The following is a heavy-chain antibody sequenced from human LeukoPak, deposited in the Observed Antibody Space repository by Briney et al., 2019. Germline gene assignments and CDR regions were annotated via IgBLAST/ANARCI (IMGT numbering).Heavy chain of an antibody. CDR3: ARDIVPGGYYYYGMDV. Sequence: GASVKVSCKASGYTFTSYGISWVRQAPGQGLEWMGWISAYNGNTNYAQKLQGRVTMTTDTSTSTAYMELRSLRPDDTAVYYCARDIVPGGYYYYGMDVWGQGTTVTVSS. J-gene: IGHJ6*02. CDR1: GYTFTSYG. CDR2: ISAYNGNT. V-gene: IGHV1-18*01. D-gene: IGHD2-15*01.